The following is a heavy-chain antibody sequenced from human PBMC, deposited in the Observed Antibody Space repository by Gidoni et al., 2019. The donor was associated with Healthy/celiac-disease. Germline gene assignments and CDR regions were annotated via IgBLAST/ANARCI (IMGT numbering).Heavy chain of an antibody. CDR3: ARDYDFWSGYNYYYMDV. J-gene: IGHJ6*03. V-gene: IGHV3-30*03. Sequence: QVQLVESGGGVVQPGRSLRLSCADSGFTFSSYGMHWVRQAPGKGLEWVAVISYDGSNKYYADSVKGRFTISRDNSKNTLYLQMNSLRAEDTAVYYCARDYDFWSGYNYYYMDVWGKGTTVTVSS. D-gene: IGHD3-3*01. CDR2: ISYDGSNK. CDR1: GFTFSSYG.